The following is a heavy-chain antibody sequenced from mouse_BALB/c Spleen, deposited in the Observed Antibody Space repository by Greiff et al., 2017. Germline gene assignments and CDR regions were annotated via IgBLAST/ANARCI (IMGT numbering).Heavy chain of an antibody. D-gene: IGHD1-1*01. J-gene: IGHJ2*01. V-gene: IGHV5-6-3*01. CDR1: GFTFSSYG. CDR3: ARDEGYYGSLDY. Sequence: EVMLVESGGGLVQPGGSLKLSCAASGFTFSSYGMSWVRQTPDKRLELVATINSNGGSTYYPDSVKGRFTISRDNAKNTLYLQMSSLKSEDTAMYYCARDEGYYGSLDYWGQGTTLTVSS. CDR2: INSNGGST.